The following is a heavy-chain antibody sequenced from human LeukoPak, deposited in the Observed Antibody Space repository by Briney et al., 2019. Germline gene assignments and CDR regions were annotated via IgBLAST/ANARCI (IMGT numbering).Heavy chain of an antibody. J-gene: IGHJ6*02. D-gene: IGHD1-1*01. CDR2: ISWNSGSI. CDR1: GFTFSSYA. CDR3: AKDRTGTTHYGMDV. Sequence: PGGSLRFSSAASGFTFSSYARSWVRPAPGMGLEWVSGISWNSGSIGYADSVKGRFTISRDNAKNSLYLQMNSLRAEDTALYYCAKDRTGTTHYGMDVWGQGTTVIVSS. V-gene: IGHV3-9*01.